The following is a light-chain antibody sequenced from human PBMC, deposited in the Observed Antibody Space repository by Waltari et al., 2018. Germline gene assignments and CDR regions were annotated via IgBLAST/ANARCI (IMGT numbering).Light chain of an antibody. CDR1: QSVISW. Sequence: DIQMTQSPSTLSASVGDRVTITCRASQSVISWLAWFQQKPGKAPKLLIYKASTLQSGVPSRFSGSGSGTEFTLTISSLQPDDFATYYCQQCNSYLLTFGGGTKVEIK. CDR3: QQCNSYLLT. CDR2: KAS. V-gene: IGKV1-5*03. J-gene: IGKJ4*01.